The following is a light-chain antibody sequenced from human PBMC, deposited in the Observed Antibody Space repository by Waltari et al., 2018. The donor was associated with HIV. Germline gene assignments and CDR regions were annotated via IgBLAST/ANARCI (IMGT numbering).Light chain of an antibody. CDR2: GNS. Sequence: QSVLTQPPSVSGAPGQRVTISCTGRSSNIGAGYDVHWYQQLPGTAPKLLIYGNSNRPSGVPDRFSGSKSGTSASLAITGFQAEDEADYYCQSYDSSLSGSNVFGGGTKLTVL. CDR3: QSYDSSLSGSNV. CDR1: SSNIGAGYD. V-gene: IGLV1-40*01. J-gene: IGLJ3*02.